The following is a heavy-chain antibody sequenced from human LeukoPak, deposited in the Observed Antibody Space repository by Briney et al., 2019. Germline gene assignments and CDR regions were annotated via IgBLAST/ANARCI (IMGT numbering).Heavy chain of an antibody. CDR2: IVGSDGST. J-gene: IGHJ4*02. CDR1: GFTFSSYG. CDR3: ARDSGYGLDY. D-gene: IGHD5-18*01. V-gene: IGHV3-23*01. Sequence: PGGSLRLSCAASGFTFSSYGMSWVRQAPGKGLEWVSGIVGSDGSTYYADSVKGRFTISRDNSKNTLYLQMNSLRAEDTAVYYCARDSGYGLDYWGQGTLVTVSS.